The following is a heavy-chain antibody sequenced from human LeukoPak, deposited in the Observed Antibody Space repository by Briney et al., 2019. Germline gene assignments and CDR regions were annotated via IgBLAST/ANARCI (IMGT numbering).Heavy chain of an antibody. CDR1: GFTFSSYS. J-gene: IGHJ6*02. CDR3: ARDMEYCSSTSCYYYGMDV. D-gene: IGHD2-2*01. CDR2: ISSSSSYI. V-gene: IGHV3-21*01. Sequence: PGGSLRLSCAASGFTFSSYSMNWVRQAPGKGLEWVSSISSSSSYIYYADSEKGRFTISRDNAKNSLYLQMNSLRAEDTAVYYCARDMEYCSSTSCYYYGMDVWGQGTTVTVSS.